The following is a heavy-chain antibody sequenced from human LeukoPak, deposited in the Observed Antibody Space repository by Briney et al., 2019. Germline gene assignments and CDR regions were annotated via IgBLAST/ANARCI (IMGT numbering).Heavy chain of an antibody. V-gene: IGHV4-30-4*01. CDR1: GGSISSGDHY. Sequence: PSETLSLTCTVSGGSISSGDHYWSWIRQPPGKGLEWIGYIYYSGSTYYNPSLKSRVTISVDTSKNQFSLKLSSVTAADTAVYYCARDGRGGGVDYWGQGTLVTVSS. D-gene: IGHD3-16*01. J-gene: IGHJ4*02. CDR3: ARDGRGGGVDY. CDR2: IYYSGST.